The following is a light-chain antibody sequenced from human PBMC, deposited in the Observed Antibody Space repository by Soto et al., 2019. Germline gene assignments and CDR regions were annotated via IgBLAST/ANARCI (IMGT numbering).Light chain of an antibody. CDR2: NVN. CDR1: SSDVGSYDY. J-gene: IGLJ2*01. V-gene: IGLV2-18*02. Sequence: QSSLIQPPSVSGSPGQSVTISCTGTSSDVGSYDYVSWYQQHPGTVPKPMIYNVNTQPSGVPDRFSGSKSGNTASLTISGLQAEDAADYYCSSYISSSTVVFGGGTKLTVL. CDR3: SSYISSSTVV.